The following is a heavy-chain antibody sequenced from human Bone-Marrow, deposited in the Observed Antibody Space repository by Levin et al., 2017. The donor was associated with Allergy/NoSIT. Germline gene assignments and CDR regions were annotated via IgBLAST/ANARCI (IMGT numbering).Heavy chain of an antibody. CDR3: AKDRDSSSARAYGLDV. V-gene: IGHV3-23*02. D-gene: IGHD3-22*01. J-gene: IGHJ6*02. CDR1: GLTLSNLA. Sequence: GGSLRLSCAASGLTLSNLAVSWVRQAPGKGLEWVSGISDSGRRTYYGDSVKGRVTISRDNSRDTLYLQMSSLRAEDTAVYFCAKDRDSSSARAYGLDVWGQGTTVTVSS. CDR2: ISDSGRRT.